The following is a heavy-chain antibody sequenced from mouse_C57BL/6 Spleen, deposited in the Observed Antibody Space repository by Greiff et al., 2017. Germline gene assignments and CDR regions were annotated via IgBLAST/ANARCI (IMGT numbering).Heavy chain of an antibody. CDR1: GYTFTRYW. J-gene: IGHJ4*01. CDR3: ARDPIYYGNQWYAMDY. D-gene: IGHD2-1*01. V-gene: IGHV1-72*01. Sequence: QVQLQQSGAELVKPGASVKLSCTASGYTFTRYWMHWVKQRPGRGLEWIGRIDPNSGGTKYNEKFKSKATLTVDKTSSTAYMQRSSLTSEDSAVYYCARDPIYYGNQWYAMDYWGQGTSVTVSS. CDR2: IDPNSGGT.